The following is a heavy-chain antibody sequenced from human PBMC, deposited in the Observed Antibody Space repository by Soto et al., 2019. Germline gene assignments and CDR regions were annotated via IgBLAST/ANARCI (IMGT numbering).Heavy chain of an antibody. J-gene: IGHJ2*01. V-gene: IGHV4-4*02. CDR1: GGSISSSNW. CDR2: IYHSGST. CDR3: ARDRGGDYRDVLYWYFDL. Sequence: QVQLQESGPGLVKPSGTLSLTCAVSGGSISSSNWWSWVRQPPGKGLEWIGEIYHSGSTNYNPSLKSRVTISVDKSKNQFSLKLSSVTAADTAVYYCARDRGGDYRDVLYWYFDLWGRGTLVTVSS. D-gene: IGHD2-21*02.